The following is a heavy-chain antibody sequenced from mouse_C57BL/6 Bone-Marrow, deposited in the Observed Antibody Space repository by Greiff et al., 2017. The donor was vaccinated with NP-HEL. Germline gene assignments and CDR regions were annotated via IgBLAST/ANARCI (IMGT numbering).Heavy chain of an antibody. CDR3: ARPSSGGFAY. J-gene: IGHJ3*01. V-gene: IGHV5-17*01. CDR1: GFTFSDYG. D-gene: IGHD3-2*02. Sequence: EVKLMESGGGLVKPGGSLKLSCAASGFTFSDYGMHWVRQAPEKGLEWVAYISSGSSTIYYADTVKGRFTISRDNAKNTLFLQMTSLRSEDTAMYYCARPSSGGFAYWGQGTLVTVSA. CDR2: ISSGSSTI.